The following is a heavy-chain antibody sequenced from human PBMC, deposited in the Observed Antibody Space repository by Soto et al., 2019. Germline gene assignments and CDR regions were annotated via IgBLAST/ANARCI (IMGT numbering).Heavy chain of an antibody. CDR2: ISYTGST. CDR3: ARESYYGSGSYFYYYYGMDV. CDR1: GDTIRSDY. D-gene: IGHD3-10*01. Sequence: SETLSLTCSVSGDTIRSDYWNWIRQPPGKRLEWIGYISYTGSTNYNPSLRSRVTMSLDTSKNQFSLKLSSVTAADTAVYYCARESYYGSGSYFYYYYGMDVWGQGTTVTVSS. V-gene: IGHV4-59*12. J-gene: IGHJ6*02.